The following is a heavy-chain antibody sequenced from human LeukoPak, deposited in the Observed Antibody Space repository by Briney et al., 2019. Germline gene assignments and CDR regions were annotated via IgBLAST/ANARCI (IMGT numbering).Heavy chain of an antibody. J-gene: IGHJ3*01. CDR3: ARGGAYCRGDCPLDAFDP. Sequence: QTGGSLRLSCAASGFTFSSYAMHWVRQAPGKGLEWVAHMSYDEGTKYYADSVKGRLTISRDNSKNTLYLQMNSLRAEDTAFYYCARGGAYCRGDCPLDAFDPWGQGTMVTVSS. CDR1: GFTFSSYA. CDR2: MSYDEGTK. D-gene: IGHD2-21*02. V-gene: IGHV3-30-3*01.